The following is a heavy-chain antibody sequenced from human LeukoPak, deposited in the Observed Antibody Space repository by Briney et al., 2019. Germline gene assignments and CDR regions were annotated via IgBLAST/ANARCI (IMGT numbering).Heavy chain of an antibody. D-gene: IGHD3-16*01. Sequence: PGGSLRLSCAGSGFIFGSYWMNWARQAPGKGLEWVASINHNGNVNYYVDSVKGRFTISRDNAKNSLYLQMSNLRAEDTAVYFCARGGGLDVWGQGATVTVSS. CDR2: INHNGNVN. CDR1: GFIFGSYW. J-gene: IGHJ6*02. CDR3: ARGGGLDV. V-gene: IGHV3-7*03.